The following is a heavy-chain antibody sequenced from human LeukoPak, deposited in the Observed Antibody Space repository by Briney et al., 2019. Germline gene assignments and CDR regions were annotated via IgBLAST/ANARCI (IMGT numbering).Heavy chain of an antibody. CDR1: GGTFSSYA. V-gene: IGHV1-69*01. Sequence: SAKVSCKASGGTFSSYAISWVRQAPGQGLEWMGGIIPIFGTANYAQKFQGRVTITADESTSTAYMELSSLRSEDTAVYYCARSYYYGSGSYYHLDYWGQGTLVTVSS. CDR3: ARSYYYGSGSYYHLDY. J-gene: IGHJ4*02. CDR2: IIPIFGTA. D-gene: IGHD3-10*01.